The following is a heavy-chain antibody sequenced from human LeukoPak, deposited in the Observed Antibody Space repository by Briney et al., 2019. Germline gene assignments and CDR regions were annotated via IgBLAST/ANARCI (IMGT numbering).Heavy chain of an antibody. Sequence: SETLSLTCTVSSGSMSNYYWTWIRQPAGKGLEWVGRIHSTGSTTYNPSLKSRVSLSLDTSKNQFSLKVTSVTAADTAVYYCARGHNWNDYFDPWGERALVTVSS. CDR3: ARGHNWNDYFDP. D-gene: IGHD1-20*01. CDR1: SGSMSNYY. CDR2: IHSTGST. V-gene: IGHV4-4*07. J-gene: IGHJ5*02.